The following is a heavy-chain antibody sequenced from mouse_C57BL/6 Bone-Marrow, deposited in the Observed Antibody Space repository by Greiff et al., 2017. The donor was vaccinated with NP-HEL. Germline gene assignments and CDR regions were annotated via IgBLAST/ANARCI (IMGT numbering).Heavy chain of an antibody. V-gene: IGHV1-80*01. CDR3: AREILIYYDGSSYLYY. D-gene: IGHD1-1*01. CDR1: GYAFSSYW. Sequence: QVQLQQSGAELVKPGASVKISCKASGYAFSSYWMNWVKQRPGKGLEWIGRIYPGDGDTNYNGKLKGKATLTADKSSSTVYMLLSSLTSADSAVYFCAREILIYYDGSSYLYYWGQGTTLTVSS. CDR2: IYPGDGDT. J-gene: IGHJ2*01.